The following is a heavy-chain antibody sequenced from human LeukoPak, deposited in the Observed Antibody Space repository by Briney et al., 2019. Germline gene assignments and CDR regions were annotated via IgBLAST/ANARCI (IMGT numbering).Heavy chain of an antibody. V-gene: IGHV3-7*03. CDR2: MNKDGSEK. J-gene: IGHJ6*02. Sequence: PGSSLRLSCAASGFILSNHWMTWVRQAPGKGPEWVANMNKDGSEKYYVDSVKGRFTISRDTAKNSLYLQMNNLSVEDTALYYCARNNDMDVWGQGTTVVVSS. CDR1: GFILSNHW. D-gene: IGHD1/OR15-1a*01. CDR3: ARNNDMDV.